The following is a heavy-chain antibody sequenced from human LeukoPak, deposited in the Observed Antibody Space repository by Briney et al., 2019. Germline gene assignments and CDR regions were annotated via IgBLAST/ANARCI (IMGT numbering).Heavy chain of an antibody. V-gene: IGHV3-33*01. J-gene: IGHJ5*01. CDR1: GFTFSSYG. D-gene: IGHD6-13*01. CDR2: IWYDGSNK. Sequence: GGSLRLSCGASGFTFSSYGMHWVRQAPGKGLEWGAFIWYDGSNKYYADSVKGRFTISRDNSKNTLYLQMNSLRAEDTAVYYCARDSGGGYSSSWYASWGQGTLVTVSS. CDR3: ARDSGGGYSSSWYAS.